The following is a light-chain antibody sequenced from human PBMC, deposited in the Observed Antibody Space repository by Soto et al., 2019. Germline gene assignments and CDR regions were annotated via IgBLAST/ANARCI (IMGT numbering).Light chain of an antibody. CDR1: QSISTW. V-gene: IGKV1-5*03. CDR3: QQYSNYWT. Sequence: DIQMTQSPSILSASVGDRVTITCRASQSISTWLAWYQQKPGKAPKLLIYKASSLESGVPSRFSGSGSGAEFTLTINSLQPDDFATYYCQQYSNYWTFGQGTKVEIK. CDR2: KAS. J-gene: IGKJ1*01.